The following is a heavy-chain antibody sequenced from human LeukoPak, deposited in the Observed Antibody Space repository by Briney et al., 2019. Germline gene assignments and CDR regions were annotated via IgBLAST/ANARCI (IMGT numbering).Heavy chain of an antibody. CDR3: ANLRRNYDILTGYGPSDY. CDR1: GFTFSSYA. Sequence: GGSLRLSCAASGFTFSSYAMSWVRQAPGKGLEWVSTISGSGGSTYYADSVKGRFTISRDNSKNTLYLQMSSLRAEDTAVYYCANLRRNYDILTGYGPSDYWGQGTLVTVSS. J-gene: IGHJ4*02. D-gene: IGHD3-9*01. V-gene: IGHV3-23*01. CDR2: ISGSGGST.